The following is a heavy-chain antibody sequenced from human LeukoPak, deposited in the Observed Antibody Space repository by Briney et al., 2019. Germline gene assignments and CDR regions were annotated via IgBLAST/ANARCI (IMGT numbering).Heavy chain of an antibody. D-gene: IGHD3/OR15-3a*01. CDR2: IKQDGSDK. Sequence: GGSLRLSCAASGFTFSSYWMTGVRQAPGKGLEWVASIKQDGSDKYYVDSVKGRFTISRDNAKNSVYLQMNSLRVEDTAAFYCARDSGTGWNYWGQGTLVTVSS. J-gene: IGHJ4*02. V-gene: IGHV3-7*01. CDR3: ARDSGTGWNY. CDR1: GFTFSSYW.